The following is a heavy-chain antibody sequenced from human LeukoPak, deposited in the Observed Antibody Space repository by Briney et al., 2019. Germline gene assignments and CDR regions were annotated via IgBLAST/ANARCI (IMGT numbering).Heavy chain of an antibody. J-gene: IGHJ5*02. Sequence: PSETLSLTCTVSGGSISSSSYYWAWIRQPPGKGLGWIANVYYSGNTYFNPYLKSRVTISKDTSKNQFSLKLTSVTAADTAVYYCATLVPPGWFDPWGQGTLVTVSS. CDR3: ATLVPPGWFDP. CDR2: VYYSGNT. V-gene: IGHV4-39*01. CDR1: GGSISSSSYY.